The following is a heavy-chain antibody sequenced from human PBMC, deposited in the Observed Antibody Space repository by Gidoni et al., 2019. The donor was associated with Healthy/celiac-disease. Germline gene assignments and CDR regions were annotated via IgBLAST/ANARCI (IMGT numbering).Heavy chain of an antibody. V-gene: IGHV3-53*01. J-gene: IGHJ4*02. Sequence: EVQLVESGGGLIQPGGSLRVSCAASGFTVSSNYMSWVGQAPGKGREWVSVIYSGGSTYSADSVTGRFTISRDNSKNTLYLQMNSLRAEDTAVYYCARFLYGSGSYYYNYWGQGTLVTVSS. CDR1: GFTVSSNY. D-gene: IGHD3-10*01. CDR2: IYSGGST. CDR3: ARFLYGSGSYYYNY.